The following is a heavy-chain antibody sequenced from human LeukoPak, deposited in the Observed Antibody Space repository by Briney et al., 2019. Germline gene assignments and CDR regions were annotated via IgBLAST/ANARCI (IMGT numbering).Heavy chain of an antibody. V-gene: IGHV3-23*01. J-gene: IGHJ5*02. CDR1: GFIFTRYV. CDR2: ISGSGLST. CDR3: AKDLEWYQLQDGNWFDP. Sequence: GGSLRLSCGASGFIFTRYVMNWVRQSPGKGLEWVSGISGSGLSTFYADSVKGRFTISRDNSKNTLFLHMNSLRAEDTAVYYCAKDLEWYQLQDGNWFDPWGQETLVTVSS. D-gene: IGHD2-2*01.